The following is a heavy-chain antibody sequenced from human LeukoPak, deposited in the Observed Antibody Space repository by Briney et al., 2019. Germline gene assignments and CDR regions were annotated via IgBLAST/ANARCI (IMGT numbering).Heavy chain of an antibody. CDR3: ARVGRWGGKNWFDP. CDR1: GGTFSSYA. CDR2: IIPIFGTA. J-gene: IGHJ5*02. V-gene: IGHV1-69*13. Sequence: ASVKVSCKASGGTFSSYAISWVRQAPGQGLEWMGGIIPIFGTASYAQKFQGRVTITADESTSTAYMELSSLRSEDTAVYYCARVGRWGGKNWFDPWGQGTLVTVSS. D-gene: IGHD1-1*01.